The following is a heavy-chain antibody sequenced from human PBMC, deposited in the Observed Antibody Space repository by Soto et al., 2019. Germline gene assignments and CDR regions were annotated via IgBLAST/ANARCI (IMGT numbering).Heavy chain of an antibody. J-gene: IGHJ6*02. CDR1: GGSISGYD. D-gene: IGHD3-10*01. CDR2: INHSGST. CDR3: ARGGVEKAFLYGSGSYPIDYYYGMDV. V-gene: IGHV4-34*01. Sequence: SETLSLTCAVDGGSISGYDWSWIRQPPEKGLEWIGEINHSGSTNYNPSLKSRVTISVDTSKNQFSLKLSSVTAADTAVYYCARGGVEKAFLYGSGSYPIDYYYGMDVWGQGTMVTVSS.